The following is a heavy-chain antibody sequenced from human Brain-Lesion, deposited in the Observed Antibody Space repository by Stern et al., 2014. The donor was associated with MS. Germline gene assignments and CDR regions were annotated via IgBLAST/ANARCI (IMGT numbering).Heavy chain of an antibody. J-gene: IGHJ4*02. CDR2: ISNDGNHK. CDR3: AKHLAERPFDY. V-gene: IGHV3-30*18. Sequence: VQLVESGGGLVQPGGSRRLSCAASGFTYTDYWMRGVRQAPGKGPEWVAVISNDGNHKYYAGSVKDRFTISRDNSKNTLYLQMNSLRVEDTAVYYCAKHLAERPFDYWGQGTLVTVSS. D-gene: IGHD1-1*01. CDR1: GFTYTDYW.